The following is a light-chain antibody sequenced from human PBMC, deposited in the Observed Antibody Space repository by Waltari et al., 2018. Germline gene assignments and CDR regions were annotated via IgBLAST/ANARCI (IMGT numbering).Light chain of an antibody. V-gene: IGKV4-1*01. CDR1: QSVLYSHQNNNY. CDR2: WAS. J-gene: IGKJ2*01. CDR3: QQYYSTPYT. Sequence: DVLITPPPDSLASSLGGGTIINCKCSQSVLYSHQNNNYLSWHQQKPGQPPKLLIYWASTRESGVPDRFSGAGSGTDFTLTIEDLQAEDVAVYYCQQYYSTPYTFGHGTKVEIK.